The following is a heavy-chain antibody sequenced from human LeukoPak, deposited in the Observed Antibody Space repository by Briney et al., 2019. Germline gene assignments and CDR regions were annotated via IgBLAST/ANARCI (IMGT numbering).Heavy chain of an antibody. D-gene: IGHD3-3*01. Sequence: GGSLRLSCAASGFTFTNYWMSWVRQAPGKGLELVANIKQDRSEKYYMDSVKGRFTISRDNAKNSLYLQMNSLRAEDTAVYYCARLREIPVFGVVTKSTSYFDYWGQGTLVTVSS. CDR2: IKQDRSEK. V-gene: IGHV3-7*01. CDR3: ARLREIPVFGVVTKSTSYFDY. CDR1: GFTFTNYW. J-gene: IGHJ4*02.